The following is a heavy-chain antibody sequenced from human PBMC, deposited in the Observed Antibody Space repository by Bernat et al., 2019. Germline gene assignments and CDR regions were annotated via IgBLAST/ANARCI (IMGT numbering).Heavy chain of an antibody. J-gene: IGHJ4*02. CDR3: ARTPLYYDFWSGYDDY. V-gene: IGHV3-64*01. CDR2: ISSNGGST. D-gene: IGHD3-3*01. CDR1: GFTFSSYA. Sequence: EVQLVESGGGLVQPGGSLRLSGAASGFTFSSYAMHWVRQAPGKGLEYVSAISSNGGSTYYATSVKGNFTISRDNSKNTLYLQMGRLRAEDMAVYYCARTPLYYDFWSGYDDYWGQGPLVTVSS.